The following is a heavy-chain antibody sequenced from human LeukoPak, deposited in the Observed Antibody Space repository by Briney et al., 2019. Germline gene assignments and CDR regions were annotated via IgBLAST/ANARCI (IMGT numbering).Heavy chain of an antibody. V-gene: IGHV1-18*04. CDR3: ARGVSHYDIVTDLDY. D-gene: IGHD3-9*01. CDR2: ISAYNGNT. CDR1: GYTFTSYG. Sequence: ASVKVSCKASGYTFTSYGIIWVRQAPGQALEWMGWISAYNGNTNYAQKLQGRVTMTTDTSTSTAYMELRSLRSDDTAVYYCARGVSHYDIVTDLDYWGQGTPVTVSS. J-gene: IGHJ4*02.